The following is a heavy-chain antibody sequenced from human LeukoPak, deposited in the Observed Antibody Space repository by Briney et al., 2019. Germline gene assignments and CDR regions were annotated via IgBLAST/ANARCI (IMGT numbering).Heavy chain of an antibody. CDR2: INSDGINA. Sequence: GGSLRLSCAASGFTFSNYWMHWVRQAPGKGLVWVSRINSDGINASYADSVKGRFTISRDNAKNTLNLQMNSLRAEDTAAYYCARDLGQYYDTSDNWFDPWGQGTLVTVSS. V-gene: IGHV3-74*01. CDR3: ARDLGQYYDTSDNWFDP. D-gene: IGHD3-22*01. J-gene: IGHJ5*02. CDR1: GFTFSNYW.